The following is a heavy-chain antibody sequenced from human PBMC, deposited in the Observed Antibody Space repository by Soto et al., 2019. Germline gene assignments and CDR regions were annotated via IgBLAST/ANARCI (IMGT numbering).Heavy chain of an antibody. Sequence: SETLSLTCTVSGDSVSSVGFHWAWLRRPPGKGLEWIGYIYNGGSTYYRPSLESRMHMSLDATRSHYSLRLTSVTAADTAVYFCARAPVGLDTISYFDYWGQGKLVTVSS. J-gene: IGHJ4*02. V-gene: IGHV4-30-4*01. CDR3: ARAPVGLDTISYFDY. CDR1: GDSVSSVGFH. D-gene: IGHD3-3*01. CDR2: IYNGGST.